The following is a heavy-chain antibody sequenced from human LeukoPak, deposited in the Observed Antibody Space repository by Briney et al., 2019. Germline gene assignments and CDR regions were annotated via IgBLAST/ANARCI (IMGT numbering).Heavy chain of an antibody. CDR2: IWYDGSNK. D-gene: IGHD5-12*01. CDR1: GFTFSSYG. V-gene: IGHV3-33*01. J-gene: IGHJ4*02. Sequence: GGSLRLSCAASGFTFSSYGMHWVRQAPGKGLEWVAVIWYDGSNKYYADSVKGRFTISRDNSKNTLYLQMNSLRAEDTAVYYCARGIRGGYDSFDYWGQGTLDTVSS. CDR3: ARGIRGGYDSFDY.